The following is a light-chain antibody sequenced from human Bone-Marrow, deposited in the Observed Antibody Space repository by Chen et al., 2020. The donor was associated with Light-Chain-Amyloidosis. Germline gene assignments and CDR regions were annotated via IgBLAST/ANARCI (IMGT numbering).Light chain of an antibody. CDR3: AAWDDSLSGWV. Sequence: YELTQPPSVSVSPGQTARITCSGDDLPTKYAYWYQQKPGQAPVLVIHRDTERPSGISERFSGSSSGTTATLTISGLRSEDEADYYCAAWDDSLSGWVFGGGTKLTVL. J-gene: IGLJ3*02. CDR1: DLPTKY. CDR2: RDT. V-gene: IGLV3-25*02.